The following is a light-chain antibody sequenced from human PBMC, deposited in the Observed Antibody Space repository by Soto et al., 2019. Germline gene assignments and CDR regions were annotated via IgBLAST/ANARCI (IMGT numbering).Light chain of an antibody. CDR3: SSYAGTNNLLYV. V-gene: IGLV2-8*01. Sequence: QSALTQPASVSGSPGQSITISCTGTISDIGGYNFISWYQHHPGKAPRLLIYEVSQRPSGVPDRFSGSKSANTASLTVSGLQPEDEADYYCSSYAGTNNLLYVFGTGTKVTVL. J-gene: IGLJ1*01. CDR2: EVS. CDR1: ISDIGGYNF.